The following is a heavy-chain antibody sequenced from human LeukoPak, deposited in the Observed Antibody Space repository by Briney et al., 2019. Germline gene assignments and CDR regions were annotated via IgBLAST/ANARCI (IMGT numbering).Heavy chain of an antibody. CDR1: GFTFSSYS. D-gene: IGHD3-10*01. CDR3: ARVRILWFGEGTDGPFDY. J-gene: IGHJ4*02. V-gene: IGHV3-48*04. CDR2: ISSSSSTI. Sequence: GGSLRLSCAASGFTFSSYSMNWVRQAPGKGLEWVSYISSSSSTIYYADSVKGRFTISRDNAKNSLYLQMNSLRAEDTAVYYCARVRILWFGEGTDGPFDYWGQGTLVTVSS.